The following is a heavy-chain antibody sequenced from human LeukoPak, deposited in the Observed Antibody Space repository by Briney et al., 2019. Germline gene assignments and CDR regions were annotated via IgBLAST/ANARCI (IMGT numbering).Heavy chain of an antibody. Sequence: GGSLRLSCAASGFTFSSYGMHWVRQAPGKGLEWVAVIWYDGSNKYCADSVKGRFTISRDNSKNTLYLQMNSLRAEDTAVYYCARATSPGYDFWSGYLSRYGMDVWGQGTTVTVSS. J-gene: IGHJ6*02. CDR2: IWYDGSNK. CDR1: GFTFSSYG. V-gene: IGHV3-33*01. CDR3: ARATSPGYDFWSGYLSRYGMDV. D-gene: IGHD3-3*01.